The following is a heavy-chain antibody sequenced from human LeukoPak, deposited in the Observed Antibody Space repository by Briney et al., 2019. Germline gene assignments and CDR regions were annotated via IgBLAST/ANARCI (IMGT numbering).Heavy chain of an antibody. CDR1: GFTFSSYG. CDR3: ASIYRYCSSTSCSNGYYFDY. CDR2: IRYDGSNK. J-gene: IGHJ4*02. Sequence: GGSLRLSCAASGFTFSSYGMHWVRQAPGKGLEWVAFIRYDGSNKYYADSVKGRFTISRDNSKNTLYLQMNSLRAEDTAVYYCASIYRYCSSTSCSNGYYFDYWGQGTLVTVSS. V-gene: IGHV3-30*02. D-gene: IGHD2-2*01.